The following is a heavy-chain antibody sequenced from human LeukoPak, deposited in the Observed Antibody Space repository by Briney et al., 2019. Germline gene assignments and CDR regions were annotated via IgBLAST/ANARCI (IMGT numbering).Heavy chain of an antibody. D-gene: IGHD3-10*01. CDR3: ASGGYYYGSGSLFDP. CDR1: GYPFTSYY. J-gene: IGHJ5*02. V-gene: IGHV1-46*01. Sequence: ASVKVSCKASGYPFTSYYMHWVRQAPGQGLEWMGIINPSGGSTSYAQKFQGRVTMTRDTSTSTVYMELSSLRSEDTAVYYCASGGYYYGSGSLFDPWGQGTLVTVSS. CDR2: INPSGGST.